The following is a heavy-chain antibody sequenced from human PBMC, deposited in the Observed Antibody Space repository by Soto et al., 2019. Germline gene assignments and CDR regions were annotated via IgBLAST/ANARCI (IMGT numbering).Heavy chain of an antibody. CDR1: GGSISSYY. CDR2: IYYSGST. CDR3: ARRVAAAYAYWFDP. V-gene: IGHV4-59*08. Sequence: ETLSLTCTVSGGSISSYYWSWIRQPPGKGLEWIGYIYYSGSTNYNPSLKSRVTISVDTSKNQFSLKLSSVTAADTAVYYCARRVAAAYAYWFDPWGQGTLVTVSS. D-gene: IGHD6-13*01. J-gene: IGHJ5*02.